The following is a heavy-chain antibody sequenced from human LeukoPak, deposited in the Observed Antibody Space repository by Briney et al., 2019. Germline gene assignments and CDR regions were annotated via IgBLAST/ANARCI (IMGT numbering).Heavy chain of an antibody. CDR1: GYTFTGYY. CDR2: INPNSGGT. CDR3: ARGQNYYDSSGYGNWFDP. D-gene: IGHD3-22*01. J-gene: IGHJ5*02. Sequence: GASVKVSCKASGYTFTGYYMHWVRQAPGQGLEWMGWINPNSGGTNYAQKFQGRVTMTRDTSISTAYMELSRLGSDDTAVYYCARGQNYYDSSGYGNWFDPWGQGTLVTVSS. V-gene: IGHV1-2*02.